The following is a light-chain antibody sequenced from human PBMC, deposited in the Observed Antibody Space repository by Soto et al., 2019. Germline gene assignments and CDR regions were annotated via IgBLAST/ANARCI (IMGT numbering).Light chain of an antibody. CDR2: AAS. V-gene: IGKV1-39*01. J-gene: IGKJ2*01. Sequence: DIQMTQSPSSLSASVGDRVTITCRASQSSSSYLNWYQQKPGKAPKLLIYAASSLQSGVQSRFSGSGSGTDFTLTISRLQPEDFATYYCQQSYSTPYTFGQGTKLEIK. CDR3: QQSYSTPYT. CDR1: QSSSSY.